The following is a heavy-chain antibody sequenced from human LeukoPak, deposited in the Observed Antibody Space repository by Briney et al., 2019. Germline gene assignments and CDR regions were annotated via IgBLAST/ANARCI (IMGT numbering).Heavy chain of an antibody. CDR3: ARDGGHYDILTGYYFSWFDP. CDR1: GGSISSYY. D-gene: IGHD3-9*01. V-gene: IGHV4-59*01. Sequence: PSETLSLTCTVSGGSISSYYWSWIRQPPGKGLEWIGYIYTSGSTNYNPSLKSRVTISVDTSKNQFSLKLSSVTAADTAVYYCARDGGHYDILTGYYFSWFDPWGQGTLVTVSS. J-gene: IGHJ5*02. CDR2: IYTSGST.